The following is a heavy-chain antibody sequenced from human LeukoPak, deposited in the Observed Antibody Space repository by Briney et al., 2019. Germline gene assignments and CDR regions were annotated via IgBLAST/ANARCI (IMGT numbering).Heavy chain of an antibody. CDR1: GDSVSSRSVA. D-gene: IGHD1-7*01. Sequence: SQTLSLTCDISGDSVSSRSVAWNWIRQSPSRGLEWLGRTFYRSQWYNDYALSVRVRITINADTSKNQLSLHLNSVTPEDTAVYYCARSRWNYDNYFDPWGQGILVTVSS. V-gene: IGHV6-1*01. J-gene: IGHJ5*02. CDR2: TFYRSQWYN. CDR3: ARSRWNYDNYFDP.